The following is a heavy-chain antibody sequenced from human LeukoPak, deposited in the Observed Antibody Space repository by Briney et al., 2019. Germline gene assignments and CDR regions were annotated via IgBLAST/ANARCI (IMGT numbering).Heavy chain of an antibody. Sequence: ASVKVSCKASGYTFTGYYMHWVRQAPGQGLEWMGWINPNSGGTDYAQKFQGRVTMTRDTSISTAYMEVSRLRSDDTAVYYCARDHYDSSGYSRFDPWGQGTLVTVSS. CDR2: INPNSGGT. J-gene: IGHJ5*02. CDR1: GYTFTGYY. V-gene: IGHV1-2*02. CDR3: ARDHYDSSGYSRFDP. D-gene: IGHD3-22*01.